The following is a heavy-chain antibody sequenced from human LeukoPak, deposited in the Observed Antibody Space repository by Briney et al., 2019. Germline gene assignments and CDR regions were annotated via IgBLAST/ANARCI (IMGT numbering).Heavy chain of an antibody. J-gene: IGHJ4*02. CDR1: GYTFTGYY. CDR3: AREVPYDSSRYYQPFDY. Sequence: ASVKVSCKASGYTFTGYYMHWVRQAPGQGLEWMGWISAYNGNTNYAQKLQGRVTMTTDTSTSTAYMELRSLRSDDTAVYYCAREVPYDSSRYYQPFDYWGQGTLVTVSS. D-gene: IGHD3-22*01. V-gene: IGHV1-18*04. CDR2: ISAYNGNT.